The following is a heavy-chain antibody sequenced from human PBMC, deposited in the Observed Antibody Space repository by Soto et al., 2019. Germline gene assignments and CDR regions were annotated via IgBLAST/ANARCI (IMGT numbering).Heavy chain of an antibody. CDR3: AREEPRYGSGSDAFDI. J-gene: IGHJ3*02. CDR1: GGSISSGDYY. V-gene: IGHV4-30-4*01. Sequence: NLSFTCTVSGGSISSGDYYWSWIRQHTGKGLEWIGYIYYSGSTYYNPSLKSRVTISVDTSKNQFSLKLSSVTAADTAVYYCAREEPRYGSGSDAFDIWGQGTMVTVSS. CDR2: IYYSGST. D-gene: IGHD3-10*01.